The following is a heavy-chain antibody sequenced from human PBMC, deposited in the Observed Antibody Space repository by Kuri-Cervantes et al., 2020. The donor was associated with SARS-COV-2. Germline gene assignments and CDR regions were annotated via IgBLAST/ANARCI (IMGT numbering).Heavy chain of an antibody. CDR2: ISAYNSNT. V-gene: IGHV1-18*01. CDR3: AKVLAGYGYYLDV. Sequence: ASVPVSCKASGYIFTSYGISWVRQAPGQGLEWMGWISAYNSNTNYAQKLQGRVIMNTDTSTSTAYIELRSLRTDDTAVYCCAKVLAGYGYYLDVWGKGTTVTVSS. J-gene: IGHJ6*03. CDR1: GYIFTSYG. D-gene: IGHD5-18*01.